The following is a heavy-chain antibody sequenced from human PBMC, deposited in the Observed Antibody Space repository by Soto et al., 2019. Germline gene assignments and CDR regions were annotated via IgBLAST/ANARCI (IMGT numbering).Heavy chain of an antibody. D-gene: IGHD3-9*01. Sequence: GGSLRLSCAASGFTFSSYDMHWVRQATGKGLEWVSAIGTAGDTYYPGSVKGRFTISRENAKNSLYLQMNSLRAGDTAVYYCARGPSLRYFDWLSPRSGMDVWGQGTTVTVSS. CDR3: ARGPSLRYFDWLSPRSGMDV. V-gene: IGHV3-13*04. CDR2: IGTAGDT. CDR1: GFTFSSYD. J-gene: IGHJ6*02.